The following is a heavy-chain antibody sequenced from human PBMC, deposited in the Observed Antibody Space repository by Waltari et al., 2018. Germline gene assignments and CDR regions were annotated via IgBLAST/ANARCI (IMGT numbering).Heavy chain of an antibody. V-gene: IGHV3-48*04. J-gene: IGHJ4*02. CDR1: GSTFSSYS. Sequence: EILVVESGGGLEQPGGSLRLSCAASGSTFSSYSMTWVRQAPGKGLEWVSYISATSSSIYYADSVKGRFTISRDNAQNSLYLQMNSLRAEDTALYYCAKGAVAGIGYYFDYWGQGTLVTVSS. CDR3: AKGAVAGIGYYFDY. CDR2: ISATSSSI. D-gene: IGHD6-19*01.